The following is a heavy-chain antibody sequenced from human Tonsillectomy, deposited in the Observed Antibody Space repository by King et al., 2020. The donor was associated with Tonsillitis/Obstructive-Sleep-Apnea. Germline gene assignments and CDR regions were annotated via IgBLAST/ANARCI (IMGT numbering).Heavy chain of an antibody. D-gene: IGHD1-1*01. Sequence: QLQESGPGLVKPSETLSLTCTVSGGSVSSGSYYWSWIRQPPGKGLEWIGYIYYSGSTNYNPSLKSRVTISVDTSKNQFSLKLSSVTAADTAVYYCARVPLPNGIYYFDYWGQGTLVTVSS. CDR1: GGSVSSGSYY. CDR2: IYYSGST. V-gene: IGHV4-61*01. CDR3: ARVPLPNGIYYFDY. J-gene: IGHJ4*02.